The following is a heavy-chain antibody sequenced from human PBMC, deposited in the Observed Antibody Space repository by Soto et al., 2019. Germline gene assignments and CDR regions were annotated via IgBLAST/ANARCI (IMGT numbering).Heavy chain of an antibody. CDR2: IKQDGSEK. D-gene: IGHD3-10*01. CDR1: GFTFSSYW. J-gene: IGHJ6*03. V-gene: IGHV3-7*01. Sequence: QPGGSLRLSCAASGFTFSSYWMSWVRQAPGKGLEWVANIKQDGSEKYYVDSVKGRFTISRDNAKNSLYLQMNSLRAEDTAVYYCARDGRGVEGYYYYMDVWGKGTTVTVSS. CDR3: ARDGRGVEGYYYYMDV.